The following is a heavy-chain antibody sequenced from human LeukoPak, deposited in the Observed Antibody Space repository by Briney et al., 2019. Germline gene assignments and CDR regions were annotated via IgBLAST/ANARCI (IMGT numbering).Heavy chain of an antibody. J-gene: IGHJ4*02. CDR1: GFTFSSHA. V-gene: IGHV3-23*01. D-gene: IGHD5-18*01. CDR3: ARLLYNSGYPFDY. Sequence: GGSLRLSCAASGFTFSSHAMTWVRQAPGKGLEGVSVFSGSGGGTHYADSVKGRFTISRDNSKNTLYLQMDSLRADDTAVYYCARLLYNSGYPFDYWGQGTLVTVSS. CDR2: FSGSGGGT.